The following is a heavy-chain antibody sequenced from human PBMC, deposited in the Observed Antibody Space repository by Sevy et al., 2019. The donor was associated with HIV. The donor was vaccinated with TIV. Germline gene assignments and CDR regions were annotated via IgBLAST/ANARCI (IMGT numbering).Heavy chain of an antibody. V-gene: IGHV3-30*03. CDR2: ISHDGSNR. J-gene: IGHJ6*02. D-gene: IGHD3-22*01. CDR3: ARDGRGYDDDTRDYYDTSDYYQNRVMDV. CDR1: GFTFSNHA. Sequence: GGSLRLSCAGSGFTFSNHAVHWARQAPGKGLEWVARISHDGSNRYYADSVKGRFIISRENSKNTLFLQMNSLRPEDTAVYYCARDGRGYDDDTRDYYDTSDYYQNRVMDVWGQGTTVTVSS.